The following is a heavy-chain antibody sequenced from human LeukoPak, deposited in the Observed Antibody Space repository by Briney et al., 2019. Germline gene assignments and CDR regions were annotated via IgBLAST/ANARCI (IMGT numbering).Heavy chain of an antibody. D-gene: IGHD3-10*01. CDR3: AKAMVRGVSAYGMDV. J-gene: IGHJ6*02. V-gene: IGHV3-23*01. CDR1: GSTFSSYA. CDR2: ISGSGGST. Sequence: PGGSLRLSCAASGSTFSSYAMSWVRQAPGKGLEWVSAISGSGGSTYYADSVKGRFTISRDNSKNTLYLQMNSLRAEDTAVYYCAKAMVRGVSAYGMDVWGQGTTVTVSS.